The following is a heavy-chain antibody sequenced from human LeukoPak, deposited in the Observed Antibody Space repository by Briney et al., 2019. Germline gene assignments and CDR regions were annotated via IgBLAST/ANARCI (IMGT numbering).Heavy chain of an antibody. V-gene: IGHV4-34*01. Sequence: PSETLSLTCAVYGGSFSGYYWSWIRQPPGKGLEWIGSIYYSGSTYYNPSLKSRVTISVDASKNQFSLKLSSVTAADTAVYYCASIRGYSYGHVDYWGQGTLVTVSS. D-gene: IGHD5-18*01. CDR1: GGSFSGYY. CDR3: ASIRGYSYGHVDY. CDR2: IYYSGST. J-gene: IGHJ4*02.